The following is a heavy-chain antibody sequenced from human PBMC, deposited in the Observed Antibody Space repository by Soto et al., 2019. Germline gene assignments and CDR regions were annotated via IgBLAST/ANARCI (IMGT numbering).Heavy chain of an antibody. J-gene: IGHJ5*02. V-gene: IGHV3-48*03. Sequence: GSLRVSCEASGFTFGSFQMNWIRQAPGRGLEWISHISGSGDTIYYADSVKGRFTISRDNAKDSLALHMNSLRAEDTAVYFCAREEAYGVWFAGGSFDLWGQGTQFTVPS. CDR1: GFTFGSFQ. CDR2: ISGSGDTI. CDR3: AREEAYGVWFAGGSFDL. D-gene: IGHD4-17*01.